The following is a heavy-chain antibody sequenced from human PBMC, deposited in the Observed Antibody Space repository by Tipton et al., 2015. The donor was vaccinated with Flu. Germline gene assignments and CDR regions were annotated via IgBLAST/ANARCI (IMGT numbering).Heavy chain of an antibody. V-gene: IGHV4-31*01. D-gene: IGHD6-13*01. J-gene: IGHJ4*02. CDR3: ARGVAAAGTSYYFDY. Sequence: TLSLTCTVSGGSISSGGYYWSWIRQHPGKGLEWIGYIYYSGSTYHNPSLKSLVTISVDTSKNQFSLKLSSVTAADTAVYYCARGVAAAGTSYYFDYWGQGTLVTVSS. CDR1: GGSISSGGYY. CDR2: IYYSGST.